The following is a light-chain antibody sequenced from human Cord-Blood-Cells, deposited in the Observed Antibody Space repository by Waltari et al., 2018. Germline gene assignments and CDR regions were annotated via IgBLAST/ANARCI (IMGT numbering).Light chain of an antibody. CDR3: SSSTSSSTYV. J-gene: IGLJ1*01. CDR2: DVS. CDR1: SSDVGGYNY. Sequence: QSALTQPASVSGSPGQSITISCTGTSSDVGGYNYVSWYQQHPGKAPKLMIYDVSKRPSGVSNRFSGSKSGNTASLTISGLQAEDEADYYCSSSTSSSTYVFGTGTKVTVL. V-gene: IGLV2-14*01.